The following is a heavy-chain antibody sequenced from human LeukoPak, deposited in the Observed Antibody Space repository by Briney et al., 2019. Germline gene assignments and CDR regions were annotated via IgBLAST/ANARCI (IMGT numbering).Heavy chain of an antibody. CDR2: MYLGGTT. CDR3: AGLEGRYSTDWFYFFDY. D-gene: IGHD6-19*01. V-gene: IGHV4-4*02. Sequence: SGTLSLTCIVSGGSISSLNLWSWLRQPPEKGLEWIGEMYLGGTTNFNPSLKSRVTILIDKSKNQLSLQLTSVTAADTAVYYCAGLEGRYSTDWFYFFDYWGQGALVTVSS. CDR1: GGSISSLNL. J-gene: IGHJ4*02.